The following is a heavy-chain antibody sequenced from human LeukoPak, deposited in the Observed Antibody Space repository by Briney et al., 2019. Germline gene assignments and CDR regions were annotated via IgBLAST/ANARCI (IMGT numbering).Heavy chain of an antibody. Sequence: SETLSLTCTVSGYSISSGYYWGWIRQPPGKGLEWIGSIYHSGSTYYNPSLKSRVTISVDTSKNQFSLKLSSVTAADTAVYYCARVRVAAKRVGYFDYWGQGTLVTVSS. V-gene: IGHV4-38-2*02. CDR3: ARVRVAAKRVGYFDY. CDR1: GYSISSGYY. CDR2: IYHSGST. J-gene: IGHJ4*02. D-gene: IGHD6-19*01.